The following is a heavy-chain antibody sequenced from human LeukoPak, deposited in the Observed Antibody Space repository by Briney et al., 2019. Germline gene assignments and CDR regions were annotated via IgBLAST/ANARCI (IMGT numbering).Heavy chain of an antibody. J-gene: IGHJ4*02. CDR1: GGSISSGSYY. V-gene: IGHV4-61*10. D-gene: IGHD3-10*01. CDR2: IYYSGSS. CDR3: ARDGTYSGSGSYFDY. Sequence: SETLSLTCTVSGGSISSGSYYWSWIRQPAGKELEWIGDIYYSGSSNHNPSLKSRVTISLDTSKNQFSLRLRSVTAADTAVYYCARDGTYSGSGSYFDYWGQGTLVTVSS.